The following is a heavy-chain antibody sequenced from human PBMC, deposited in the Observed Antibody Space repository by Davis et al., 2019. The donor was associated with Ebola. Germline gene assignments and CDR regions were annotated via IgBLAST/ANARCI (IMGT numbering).Heavy chain of an antibody. J-gene: IGHJ6*03. CDR1: GFTFSNAW. V-gene: IGHV3-15*01. Sequence: PGGSLRLSCAASGFTFSNAWMSWVRQAPGKGLEWVGRIKSKTDGGTTDYAAPVKGRFTISRDDSKNTLYLQMNSLKTEDTAVYYCTTGWELLQMDMDVWGKGTTVTVSS. D-gene: IGHD1-26*01. CDR3: TTGWELLQMDMDV. CDR2: IKSKTDGGTT.